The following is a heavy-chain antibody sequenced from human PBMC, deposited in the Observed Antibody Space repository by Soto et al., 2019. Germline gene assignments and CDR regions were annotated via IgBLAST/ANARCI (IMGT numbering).Heavy chain of an antibody. Sequence: GGSLRLSCAASGFTFSSYGMHWVRQAPGKGLEWVAVISYDGSNKYYADSVKGRFTISRDNSKNTLYLQMNSLRAEDTAVYYCAKDQGKGRYQLPKARAWALDYWGQGTLVTVSS. CDR2: ISYDGSNK. J-gene: IGHJ4*02. D-gene: IGHD2-2*01. V-gene: IGHV3-30*18. CDR3: AKDQGKGRYQLPKARAWALDY. CDR1: GFTFSSYG.